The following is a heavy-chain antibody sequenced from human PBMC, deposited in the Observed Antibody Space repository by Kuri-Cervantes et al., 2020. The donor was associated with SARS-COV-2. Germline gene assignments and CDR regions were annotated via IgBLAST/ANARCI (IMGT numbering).Heavy chain of an antibody. Sequence: GESLKISCAASGFTFSSYWMSWVRQAPGKGLEWVANIKQDGSGKYYVDSVKGRFTISRDNAKNSLFLQMDSLTPEDTAFYHCAKDIKMWDLLTGYDNWGQGTLVTVSS. D-gene: IGHD3-9*01. CDR1: GFTFSSYW. CDR3: AKDIKMWDLLTGYDN. J-gene: IGHJ4*02. CDR2: IKQDGSGK. V-gene: IGHV3-7*03.